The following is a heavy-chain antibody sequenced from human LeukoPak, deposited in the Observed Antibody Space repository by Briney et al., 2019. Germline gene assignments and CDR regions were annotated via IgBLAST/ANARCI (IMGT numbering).Heavy chain of an antibody. CDR2: IYYSGST. J-gene: IGHJ6*03. Sequence: SETLSLTCTVSGGSISSYYWSWIQQPPGKVLEWIGYIYYSGSTNYNPSLKSRVTISVDTSKNQFSLKLSSVTAADTAVYYCAREERTMVRGVTPYYYYYMDVWGKGTTVTISS. CDR3: AREERTMVRGVTPYYYYYMDV. D-gene: IGHD3-10*01. CDR1: GGSISSYY. V-gene: IGHV4-59*01.